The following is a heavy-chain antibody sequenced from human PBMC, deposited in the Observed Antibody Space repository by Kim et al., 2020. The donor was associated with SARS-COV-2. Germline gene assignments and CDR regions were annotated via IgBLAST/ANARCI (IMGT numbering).Heavy chain of an antibody. D-gene: IGHD6-13*01. CDR3: AKDYEQHLAPQSHHYGM. CDR2: ISRSSGCT. J-gene: IGHJ6*01. CDR1: GFTFSDYY. Sequence: GGSLRLSCAASGFTFSDYYMSWIRQAPGKGLEWVSYISRSSGCTAYADSVKGRFTISRDNAKNSLYLQMNSLRAEDTAWYYCAKDYEQHLAPQSHHYGM. V-gene: IGHV3-11*05.